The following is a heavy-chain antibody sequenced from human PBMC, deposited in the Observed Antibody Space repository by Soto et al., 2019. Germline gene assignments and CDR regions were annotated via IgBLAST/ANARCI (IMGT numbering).Heavy chain of an antibody. CDR3: ARSAYSDYFYYYYIDV. D-gene: IGHD4-17*01. Sequence: EVQLVESGGGLVQPGGSLRLSCAASGFTVSSYWMHWVRQSPGKGLVWVSRINSDGRITNYADSVKGRFTISSENAKNTLYLQMNSLRAEDTAVYYCARSAYSDYFYYYYIDVWGKGTTVTVSS. CDR2: INSDGRIT. V-gene: IGHV3-74*01. J-gene: IGHJ6*03. CDR1: GFTVSSYW.